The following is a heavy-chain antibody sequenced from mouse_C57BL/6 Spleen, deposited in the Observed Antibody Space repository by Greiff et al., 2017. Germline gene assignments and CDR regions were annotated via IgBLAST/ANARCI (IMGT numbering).Heavy chain of an antibody. D-gene: IGHD1-1*01. J-gene: IGHJ3*01. CDR2: IYPGSGST. Sequence: QVQLQQPGAELVKPGASVKLSCKASGYTFTSYWITWVKQRPGQGLEWIGDIYPGSGSTNYNEKFKSKATLTVDTSSSTAYMQLSRLTSEDSAVYYCSRESPFITSFAYWGQGTLVTVSA. CDR3: SRESPFITSFAY. CDR1: GYTFTSYW. V-gene: IGHV1-55*01.